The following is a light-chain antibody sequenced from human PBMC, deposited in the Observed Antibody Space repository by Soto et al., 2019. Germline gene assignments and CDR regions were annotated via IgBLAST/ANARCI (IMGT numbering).Light chain of an antibody. J-gene: IGLJ1*01. Sequence: QSALTQPGSVSGSPGQSITVSCTGTSSDVGGYNYVSWYQQHPGKAPRLMIYDVTNRPSGVSNRFSGSKSGNTASLTISGLQAEDEDDYYCSSYRRGSTYVFGTGTKLTVL. CDR3: SSYRRGSTYV. V-gene: IGLV2-14*01. CDR1: SSDVGGYNY. CDR2: DVT.